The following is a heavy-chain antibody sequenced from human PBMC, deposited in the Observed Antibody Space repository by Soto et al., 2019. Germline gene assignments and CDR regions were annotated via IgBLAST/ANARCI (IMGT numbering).Heavy chain of an antibody. CDR1: GFTFSNYA. Sequence: EVQLLESGGGLVQPGGSLRLSCAASGFTFSNYAMRWVRQAPGKGLEWVSAISGSGGSKYYADSVKGRFTISRDNSKNSLYLQMISLRAEDTAVYYCAKKPWFPAATPSPFDYWGQGTLVTVSS. CDR2: ISGSGGSK. J-gene: IGHJ4*02. D-gene: IGHD2-15*01. V-gene: IGHV3-23*01. CDR3: AKKPWFPAATPSPFDY.